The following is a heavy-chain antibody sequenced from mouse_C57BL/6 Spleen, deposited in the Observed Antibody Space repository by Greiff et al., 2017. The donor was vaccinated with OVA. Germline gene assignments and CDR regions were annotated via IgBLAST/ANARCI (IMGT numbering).Heavy chain of an antibody. CDR2: ISYDGSN. Sequence: EVQLKESGPGLVKPSQSLSLTCSVTGYSITSGYYWNWIRQFPGNKLEWMGYISYDGSNNYNPSLKNRISITRDTSKNQFFLKLNSVTTEDTATYYCAREPLYYYGFDYWGQGTTLTVSS. J-gene: IGHJ2*01. D-gene: IGHD1-1*01. CDR1: GYSITSGYY. V-gene: IGHV3-6*01. CDR3: AREPLYYYGFDY.